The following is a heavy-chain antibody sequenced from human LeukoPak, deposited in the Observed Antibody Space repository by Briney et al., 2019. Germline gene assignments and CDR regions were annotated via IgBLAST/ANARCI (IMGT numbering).Heavy chain of an antibody. V-gene: IGHV1-58*02. CDR1: GFTFTSSA. D-gene: IGHD3-3*01. CDR2: IVVGSGNT. Sequence: TSVKVSCKASGFTFTSSAMQWVRQARGQRLEWIGWIVVGSGNTNYEQKFQERVTIDRDMSTSTAYMELSSLRSEDTAVYYCAAGSVYDFWSGYSPRYGMVVWGQGTTVTVFS. J-gene: IGHJ6*02. CDR3: AAGSVYDFWSGYSPRYGMVV.